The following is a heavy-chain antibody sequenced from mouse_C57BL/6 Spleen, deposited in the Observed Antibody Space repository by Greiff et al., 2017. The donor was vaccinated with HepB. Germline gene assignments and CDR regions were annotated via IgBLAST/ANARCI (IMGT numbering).Heavy chain of an antibody. Sequence: EVKLQESGTVLARPGASVKMSCKTSGYTFTSYWMHWVKQRPGQGLEWIGAIYPGNSDTSYNQKFKGKAKLTAVTSASTAYMELSSLTNEDSAVYYCTRHVNYYGSSGGYFDVWGTGTTVTVSS. V-gene: IGHV1-5*01. J-gene: IGHJ1*03. CDR1: GYTFTSYW. CDR2: IYPGNSDT. D-gene: IGHD1-1*01. CDR3: TRHVNYYGSSGGYFDV.